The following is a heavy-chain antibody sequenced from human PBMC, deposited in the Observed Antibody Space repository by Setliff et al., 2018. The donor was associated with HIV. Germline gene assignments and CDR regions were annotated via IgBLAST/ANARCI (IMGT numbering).Heavy chain of an antibody. D-gene: IGHD3-22*01. CDR3: ARGRVHYYYDSSGYPTRYDAFDI. Sequence: SVKVSCKASGGTFSSYAISWVRQAPGQGLEWMGGIIPILGIANYAQKFQGRVTITADKSTSTAYMELSSLRSEDTAVYYCARGRVHYYYDSSGYPTRYDAFDIWGQGTMVTVSS. J-gene: IGHJ3*02. V-gene: IGHV1-69*10. CDR2: IIPILGIA. CDR1: GGTFSSYA.